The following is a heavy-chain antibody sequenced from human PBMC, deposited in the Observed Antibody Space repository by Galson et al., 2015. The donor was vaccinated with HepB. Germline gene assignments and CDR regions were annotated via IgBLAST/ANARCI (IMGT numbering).Heavy chain of an antibody. V-gene: IGHV3-33*01. Sequence: SLRLSCAASGFTFSNYGMHWVRQAPGKGLEWMAAVWFDGSKEFYAESVKGRLTISRDNFKNTLYLQMNSLRAEDTAVYYCARYNGGSALDYWGQGTLVTVSS. CDR3: ARYNGGSALDY. D-gene: IGHD1-14*01. J-gene: IGHJ4*02. CDR2: VWFDGSKE. CDR1: GFTFSNYG.